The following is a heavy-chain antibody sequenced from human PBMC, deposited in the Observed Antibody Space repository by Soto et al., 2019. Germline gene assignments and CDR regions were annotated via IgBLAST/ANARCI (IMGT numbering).Heavy chain of an antibody. CDR2: IGAADDP. D-gene: IGHD1-26*01. Sequence: LSCGAPGFTFSAYYMHWVRQTTGNGLEWVSAIGAADDPYYLGSVKGRFTISRENAKNSLYLQMNSLRAEDTAVYYCARAYSGRLPSRREYPLATHVRGPATTVT. CDR1: GFTFSAYY. CDR3: ARAYSGRLPSRREYPLATHV. J-gene: IGHJ6*02. V-gene: IGHV3-13*05.